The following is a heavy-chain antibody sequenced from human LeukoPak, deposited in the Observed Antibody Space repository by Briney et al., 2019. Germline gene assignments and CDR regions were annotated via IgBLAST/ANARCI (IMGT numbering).Heavy chain of an antibody. J-gene: IGHJ6*03. CDR3: ARHKDYYYSYMDV. V-gene: IGHV4-39*01. CDR2: IYYSGST. Sequence: PSETLSLTCTVSGGSISSSSYYWGWIRQTPGKGLEWIGRIYYSGSTYYNPSLTSRVTISVDTSKTQFSLKLSSVTAADTAVYYCARHKDYYYSYMDVWCKGTTVTISS. CDR1: GGSISSSSYY.